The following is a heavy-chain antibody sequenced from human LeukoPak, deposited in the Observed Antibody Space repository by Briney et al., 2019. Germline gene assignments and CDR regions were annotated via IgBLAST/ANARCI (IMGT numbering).Heavy chain of an antibody. CDR1: GGSISSYY. J-gene: IGHJ6*03. CDR3: ARGWYRSGLYYYYYMDV. CDR2: IYYSGST. D-gene: IGHD3-10*01. Sequence: SETLSLTCTVSGGSISSYYWSWIRQPPGKGLEWIGYIYYSGSTNYNPSLKSRVTISVDTSKNQFSLKLSSVTAADTAVYYCARGWYRSGLYYYYYMDVWGEGTTVTVSS. V-gene: IGHV4-59*01.